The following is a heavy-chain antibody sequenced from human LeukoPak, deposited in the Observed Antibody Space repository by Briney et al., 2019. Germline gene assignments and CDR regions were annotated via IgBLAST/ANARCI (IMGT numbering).Heavy chain of an antibody. CDR3: ARDHVAVSGTGVFDY. CDR2: ISGYNGNT. CDR1: GYSFSSYG. Sequence: ASVNVSCKASGYSFSSYGITWVRQAPGQGLEWMGWISGYNGNTKYAQNFQDRVTMTTDTTTSTAYMELRSLRSDDTAVYHCARDHVAVSGTGVFDYWGQGTLVTVSS. D-gene: IGHD6-19*01. J-gene: IGHJ4*02. V-gene: IGHV1-18*01.